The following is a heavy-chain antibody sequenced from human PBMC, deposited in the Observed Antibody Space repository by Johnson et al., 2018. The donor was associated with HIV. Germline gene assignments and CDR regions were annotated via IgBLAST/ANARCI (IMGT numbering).Heavy chain of an antibody. D-gene: IGHD6-13*01. V-gene: IGHV3-20*04. CDR1: GFTFDDYG. CDR2: INWNGGSP. Sequence: MQLVESGGGVVRPGGSLRLSCAASGFTFDDYGMTWVRQVPGKGLEWVSCINWNGGSPGYADSVKGRFTISRDNAKNSLYLQMNSLRAEDTALYYCARDLGAAAGTPHDAFDIWGQGTMVTVSS. CDR3: ARDLGAAAGTPHDAFDI. J-gene: IGHJ3*02.